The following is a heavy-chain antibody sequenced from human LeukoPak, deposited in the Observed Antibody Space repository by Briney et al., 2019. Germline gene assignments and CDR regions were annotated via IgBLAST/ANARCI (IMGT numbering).Heavy chain of an antibody. D-gene: IGHD3-22*01. V-gene: IGHV4-34*01. CDR1: GGSFSGYY. J-gene: IGHJ4*02. CDR3: ARAMEYYDSSGYYLAFFDY. Sequence: SETLSLTCAVYGGSFSGYYWSWIRQPPGKGLEWIGEINHSGSTNYNPSLKSRVTISVETSKNQFSLKLSSVTAADTAVYYCARAMEYYDSSGYYLAFFDYWGQGTLVTVSS. CDR2: INHSGST.